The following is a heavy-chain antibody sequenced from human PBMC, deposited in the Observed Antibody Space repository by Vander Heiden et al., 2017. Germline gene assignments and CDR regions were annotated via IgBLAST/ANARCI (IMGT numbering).Heavy chain of an antibody. V-gene: IGHV3-23*01. CDR2: ISGSGGST. J-gene: IGHJ4*02. CDR3: AKVLWAYCGGDCYSLFDY. CDR1: GLPFGSYP. Sequence: EVQLLESGGGLVQPGGSLRLSCAASGLPFGSYPMSWVPQGPGKGLEWVSSISGSGGSTYYADSVKGRFTISRDNSKNTLYLQMNSLRAEDTAVYYCAKVLWAYCGGDCYSLFDYWGQGTLVTVSS. D-gene: IGHD2-21*02.